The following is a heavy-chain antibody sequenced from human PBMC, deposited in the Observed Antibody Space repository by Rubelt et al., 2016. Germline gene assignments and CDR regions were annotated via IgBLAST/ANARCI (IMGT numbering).Heavy chain of an antibody. V-gene: IGHV4-4*07. Sequence: QVQLQESGPGLVKPSETLSLTCTVSGGSISSYYWSWIRQPAGKGLEWIGRIYTSGSTNYNPSLKSRVTMSVDTPKNQFSLKLSYVTASDTAVYYCARHGGSYLDYFDYWGQGTLVTVSS. CDR2: IYTSGST. CDR3: ARHGGSYLDYFDY. J-gene: IGHJ4*02. CDR1: GGSISSYY. D-gene: IGHD1-26*01.